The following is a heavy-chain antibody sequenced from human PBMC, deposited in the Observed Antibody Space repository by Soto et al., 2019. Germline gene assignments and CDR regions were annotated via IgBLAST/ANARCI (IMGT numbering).Heavy chain of an antibody. V-gene: IGHV3-30-3*01. CDR2: ISYDGSNK. J-gene: IGHJ4*02. D-gene: IGHD3-22*01. CDR1: GFTFSSYA. CDR3: AREGYYYDSSGYYFFDY. Sequence: QVQLVESGGGVVQPGRSLRLSCAASGFTFSSYAMHWVRQAPGKGLEWVAVISYDGSNKYYADSVKGRFTISRDNSKNTLYLQMNSLRAEDTAVYNCAREGYYYDSSGYYFFDYWGQGTLVTVSS.